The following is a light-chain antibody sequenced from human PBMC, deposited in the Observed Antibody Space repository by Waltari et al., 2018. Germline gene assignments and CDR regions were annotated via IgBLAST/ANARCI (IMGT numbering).Light chain of an antibody. CDR2: YRSDSDK. CDR3: MIWDSSAWV. V-gene: IGLV5-45*03. CDR1: SGIDVGTYR. J-gene: IGLJ3*02. Sequence: QAVLTQPSSLSASPGASASLTCTLRSGIDVGTYRIYWYQQKPGSPPHYLLRYRSDSDKQQVAGVPSRFPGSKDASANAGILRISGLQSDDEADYYCMIWDSSAWVFGGGTKLTVL.